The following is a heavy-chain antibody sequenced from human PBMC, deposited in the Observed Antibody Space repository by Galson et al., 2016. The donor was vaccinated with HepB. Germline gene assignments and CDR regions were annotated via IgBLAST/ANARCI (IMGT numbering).Heavy chain of an antibody. Sequence: LSLTCAVSGGAISSGSYSWSWIRQPAGKGLEWIGRVDTSGGTNYNPSLESRVTISIDASKNIFSLKLTSVTAADTAVYYCASGRFSGYDLGCVDPWGQGALVTVSS. J-gene: IGHJ5*02. D-gene: IGHD5-12*01. V-gene: IGHV4-61*02. CDR2: VDTSGGT. CDR3: ASGRFSGYDLGCVDP. CDR1: GGAISSGSYS.